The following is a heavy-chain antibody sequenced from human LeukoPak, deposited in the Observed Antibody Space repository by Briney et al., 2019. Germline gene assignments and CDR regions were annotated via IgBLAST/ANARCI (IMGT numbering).Heavy chain of an antibody. V-gene: IGHV3-30*04. CDR3: ARDGKEIVVVIFSYYYYMDV. CDR2: ISYDGSNK. J-gene: IGHJ6*03. Sequence: GGSLRLSCAASGFTFSSYAMHWVRQAPGKGLEWVAVISYDGSNKYYADSVKGRFTISRDNSKNTLYLQMNSLRAEDTAVYYCARDGKEIVVVIFSYYYYMDVWGKGTTVTVSS. CDR1: GFTFSSYA. D-gene: IGHD3-22*01.